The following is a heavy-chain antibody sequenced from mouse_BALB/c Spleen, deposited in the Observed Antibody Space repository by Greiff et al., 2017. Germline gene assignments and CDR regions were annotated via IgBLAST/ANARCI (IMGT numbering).Heavy chain of an antibody. D-gene: IGHD3-1*01. CDR3: ARSGYEGYYFDY. CDR1: GFTFSSFG. Sequence: EVMLVESGGGLVKPGGSLKLSCAASGFTFSSFGMHWVRQAPEKGLEWVAYISSGSSTIYYADTVKGRFTISRDNPKNTLFLQMTSLRSEDTAMYYCARSGYEGYYFDYWGQGTTLTVSS. V-gene: IGHV5-17*02. CDR2: ISSGSSTI. J-gene: IGHJ2*01.